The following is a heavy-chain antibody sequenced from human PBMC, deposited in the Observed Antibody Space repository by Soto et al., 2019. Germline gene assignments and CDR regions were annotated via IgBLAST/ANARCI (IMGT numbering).Heavy chain of an antibody. D-gene: IGHD2-15*01. J-gene: IGHJ4*02. Sequence: PSETLSLTCTVSCGSISSSSYYWGWIRQPPGKGLEWIGSIYYSGSTYYNPSLKSRVTISVDTSKNQFSLKLSSVTAADTAVYFCARHALSLLRSPFDYWGQGTLVTVSS. CDR1: CGSISSSSYY. CDR3: ARHALSLLRSPFDY. CDR2: IYYSGST. V-gene: IGHV4-39*01.